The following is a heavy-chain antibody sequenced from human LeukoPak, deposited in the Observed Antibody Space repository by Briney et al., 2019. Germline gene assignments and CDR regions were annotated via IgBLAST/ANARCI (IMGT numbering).Heavy chain of an antibody. CDR2: IHHSGPT. CDR3: AKSGSLMGRFFDY. V-gene: IGHV4-59*01. D-gene: IGHD3-10*01. Sequence: PSETLSLTCTASGDSMTNYYWNCIRQPPRKGLEWIGYIHHSGPTNYNLSLKRRITISVDTSKNQFSTNLTSVTASVTAMYLCAKSGSLMGRFFDYWGGGIQVIVSS. CDR1: GDSMTNYY. J-gene: IGHJ4*02.